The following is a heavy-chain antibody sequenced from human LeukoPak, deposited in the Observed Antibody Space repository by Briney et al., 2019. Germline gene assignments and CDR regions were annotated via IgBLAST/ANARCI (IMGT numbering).Heavy chain of an antibody. D-gene: IGHD3-10*01. V-gene: IGHV4-30-4*01. CDR2: IYYSGST. Sequence: SETLSLTCTVSGGSISSGDYYWSWIRQPPGTGLEWIGYIYYSGSTYYNPSLKSRVTISVDTSKNQFPLKLSSVTAADTAVYYCARDHPRGVRGVKFDPWGQGTLVTVSS. CDR1: GGSISSGDYY. J-gene: IGHJ5*02. CDR3: ARDHPRGVRGVKFDP.